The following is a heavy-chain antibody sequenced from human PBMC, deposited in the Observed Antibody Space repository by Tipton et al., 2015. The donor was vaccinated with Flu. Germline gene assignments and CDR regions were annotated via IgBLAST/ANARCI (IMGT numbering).Heavy chain of an antibody. CDR1: GGSISSHY. CDR2: VHGTGIT. CDR3: AAHCSGGSCSHAFDL. V-gene: IGHV4-4*07. D-gene: IGHD2-15*01. J-gene: IGHJ3*01. Sequence: TLSLTCTVSGGSISSHYWSWIRQSAGKGLEWIGRVHGTGITNYNPSLKSRVTISCDTSKNQVSLKLSSVTAADTSVYYCAAHCSGGSCSHAFDLWGQGTMVTVSS.